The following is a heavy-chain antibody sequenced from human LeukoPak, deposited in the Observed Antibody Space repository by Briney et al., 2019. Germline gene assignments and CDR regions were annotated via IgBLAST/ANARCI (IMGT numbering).Heavy chain of an antibody. D-gene: IGHD3-22*01. CDR2: IYSGGST. J-gene: IGHJ4*02. V-gene: IGHV3-53*04. CDR3: ARAVEDYYDSSGYYHYYFDY. CDR1: GFTVSSNY. Sequence: PGGSLRLSCAASGFTVSSNYMSWVRQAPGKGLEWVSVIYSGGSTYYADSVKGRFTISRHNSKNTLYLQMNSLRAEDTAVYYCARAVEDYYDSSGYYHYYFDYWGQGTLVTVSS.